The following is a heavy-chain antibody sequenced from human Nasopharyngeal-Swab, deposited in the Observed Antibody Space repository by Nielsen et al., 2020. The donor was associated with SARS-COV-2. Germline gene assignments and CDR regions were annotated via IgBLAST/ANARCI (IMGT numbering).Heavy chain of an antibody. CDR1: GYTFTGYY. Sequence: ASVKVSCKASGYTFTGYYMHWVRQAPGQRLEWMGWINPNSGGTNYPQKFQGRVTITRDTSASTAYMELSSLRSEDTAVYYCATNLYCSGGSCYQIQNWYFDLWGRGTLVTVSS. CDR3: ATNLYCSGGSCYQIQNWYFDL. D-gene: IGHD2-15*01. J-gene: IGHJ2*01. CDR2: INPNSGGT. V-gene: IGHV1-2*02.